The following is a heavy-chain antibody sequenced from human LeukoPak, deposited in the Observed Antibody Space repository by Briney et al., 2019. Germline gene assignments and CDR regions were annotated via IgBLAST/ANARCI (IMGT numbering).Heavy chain of an antibody. CDR3: ARDGITMVRGVINGAFDI. CDR1: GGSTSSYY. Sequence: SETLSLTCTVSGGSTSSYYWSWIRQPPGKGLEWIGHIYYSGSTNYNPSLKSRVTISVDTSKNQFSLKLSSVTAADTAVYYCARDGITMVRGVINGAFDIWGQGTMVTVSS. V-gene: IGHV4-59*01. D-gene: IGHD3-10*01. J-gene: IGHJ3*02. CDR2: IYYSGST.